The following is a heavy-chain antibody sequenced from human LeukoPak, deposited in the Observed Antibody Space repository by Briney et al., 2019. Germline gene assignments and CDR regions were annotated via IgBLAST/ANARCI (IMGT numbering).Heavy chain of an antibody. D-gene: IGHD1-26*01. CDR1: GFTFSSYA. J-gene: IGHJ5*02. CDR3: ARALTGWDNWFDP. CDR2: ISGSGGST. Sequence: TGGSLRLSCAASGFTFSSYAMSWVRQAPGKGLEWVSAISGSGGSTYYADSVKGRFTISRDNSKNTLYLQMNSLRAEDTAVYYCARALTGWDNWFDPWGQGTLVTVSS. V-gene: IGHV3-23*01.